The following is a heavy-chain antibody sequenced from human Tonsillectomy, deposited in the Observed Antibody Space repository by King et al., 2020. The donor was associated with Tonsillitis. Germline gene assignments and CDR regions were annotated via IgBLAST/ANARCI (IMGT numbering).Heavy chain of an antibody. J-gene: IGHJ4*02. D-gene: IGHD4-17*01. V-gene: IGHV3-43*02. CDR1: GFTFDDYA. CDR3: AKDMRYGDSPEYFDY. Sequence: VQLVESGGGVVQPGGSLRLSCAASGFTFDDYAIHWVRQAPGKGLEWVSLISGDGGDTYYVDSVKGRFTISRNNSKNSLYLQMNSLRTEDTALYYCAKDMRYGDSPEYFDYWGQGTLVTVSS. CDR2: ISGDGGDT.